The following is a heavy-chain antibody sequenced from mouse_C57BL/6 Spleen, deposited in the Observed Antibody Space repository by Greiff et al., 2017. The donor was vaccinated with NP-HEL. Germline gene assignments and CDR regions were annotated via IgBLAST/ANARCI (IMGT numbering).Heavy chain of an antibody. V-gene: IGHV1-72*01. J-gene: IGHJ2*01. CDR2: IDPNSGGN. D-gene: IGHD2-5*01. CDR3: SRERDSNYLYYYDY. Sequence: QVQLQQPGAELVKPGASVKLSCKASGYTFTSYWMRWVKQRPGRGLEWIGRIDPNSGGNKYNEKFKGKATLTEDKPSSTAYRQLSTLTSEDSAVYYCSRERDSNYLYYYDYWGQGTTLTVSS. CDR1: GYTFTSYW.